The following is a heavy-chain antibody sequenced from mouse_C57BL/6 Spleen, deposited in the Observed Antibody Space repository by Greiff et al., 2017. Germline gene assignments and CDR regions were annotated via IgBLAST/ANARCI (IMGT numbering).Heavy chain of an antibody. CDR3: ARDYDYVYAMDY. CDR2: IWSGGST. D-gene: IGHD2-4*01. V-gene: IGHV2-2*01. CDR1: GFSLTSYG. J-gene: IGHJ4*01. Sequence: VKVVESGPGLLQPSQSLSITCTVSGFSLTSYGVHWVRQSPGKGLEWLGVIWSGGSTDYNAAFISRLSISKDNSKSQVFFKMNSLQADDTAIYYCARDYDYVYAMDYWGQGTSVTVSS.